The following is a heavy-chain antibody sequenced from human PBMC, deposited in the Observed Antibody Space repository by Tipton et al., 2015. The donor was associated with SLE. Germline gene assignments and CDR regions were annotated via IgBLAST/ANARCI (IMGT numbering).Heavy chain of an antibody. CDR2: ISYDGSNK. V-gene: IGHV3-30*04. CDR3: AGELLDYFDY. J-gene: IGHJ4*02. CDR1: GFTFSSYA. Sequence: SLRLSCAASGFTFSSYAMHWVRQAPGKGLEWVAVISYDGSNKYYADSVKGRFTISRDNSKNTLYLQMNSLRVVDTAVYFCAGELLDYFDYWGQGTLVTVSS.